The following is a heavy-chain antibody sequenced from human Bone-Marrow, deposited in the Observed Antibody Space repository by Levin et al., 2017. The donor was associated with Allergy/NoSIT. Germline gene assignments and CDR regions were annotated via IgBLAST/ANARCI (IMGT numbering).Heavy chain of an antibody. CDR1: GASINSGSNY. CDR2: IDYSGST. CDR3: ARDLDYYYYMDV. J-gene: IGHJ6*03. V-gene: IGHV4-61*01. Sequence: PSQTLSLPCTVYGASINSGSNYWSWIRQSPGKGLEWIGYIDYSGSTIYNPSLRSRVTISADTSKNQFSLTLTSVSTADTAVYYCARDLDYYYYMDVWGKGTTVTVSS.